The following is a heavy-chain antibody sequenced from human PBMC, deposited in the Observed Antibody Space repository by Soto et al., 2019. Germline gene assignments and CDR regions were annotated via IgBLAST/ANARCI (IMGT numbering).Heavy chain of an antibody. D-gene: IGHD3-3*01. V-gene: IGHV4-39*01. J-gene: IGHJ4*02. CDR3: ARHKILERVFDY. Sequence: TLSLTCSVSGDSISSSSYYWGWIRQTPGKGLEWIGNIYYRGSTYSNPSLKSRVTISVDTSKNQFSLKLNSVTAADTALYYCARHKILERVFDYWGQGTLVTVSS. CDR1: GDSISSSSYY. CDR2: IYYRGST.